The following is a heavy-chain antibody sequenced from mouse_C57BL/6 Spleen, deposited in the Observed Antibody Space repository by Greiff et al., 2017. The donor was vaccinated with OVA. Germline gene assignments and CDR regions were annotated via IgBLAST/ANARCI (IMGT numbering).Heavy chain of an antibody. D-gene: IGHD1-1*01. CDR3: FSTTVGY. Sequence: QVKLQQPGAELVKPGASVQLSCKASGYTFTSYWMQWVKQRPGQGLEWIGEIDPSDSYTNSNQKFKGKATLTVDTASSTAYMQLSSLTAEDSAVYYCFSTTVGYWGQGTTLTVSS. V-gene: IGHV1-50*01. J-gene: IGHJ2*01. CDR1: GYTFTSYW. CDR2: IDPSDSYT.